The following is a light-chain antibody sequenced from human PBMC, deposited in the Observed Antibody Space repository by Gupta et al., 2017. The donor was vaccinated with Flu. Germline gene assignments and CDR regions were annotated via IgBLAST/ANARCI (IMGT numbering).Light chain of an antibody. CDR1: QRISSW. Sequence: DIQMTQSPSTLSASVGDRVTITCRATQRISSWLAWYQQKPGKAPKLLIYMASTLQSGVPSRFSGSGSGTEFTLTISSLQPDDFATYYCQQYNTYSPTSFGQGTKLEIK. CDR3: QQYNTYSPTS. CDR2: MAS. V-gene: IGKV1-5*03. J-gene: IGKJ2*03.